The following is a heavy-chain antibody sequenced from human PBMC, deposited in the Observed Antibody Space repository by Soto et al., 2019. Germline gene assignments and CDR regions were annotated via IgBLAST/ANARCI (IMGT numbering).Heavy chain of an antibody. CDR1: GCTFSIYA. CDR2: IIPIFGTA. D-gene: IGHD6-13*01. J-gene: IGHJ5*02. V-gene: IGHV1-69*01. CDR3: AGEGDLLWIAAAGSWFDP. Sequence: HVQLVQSGAEVKQPGSSVKVSCTASGCTFSIYAISWVRQAPGQGLEWMGGIIPIFGTANYAQKFQGRVTITADEATSKAYMELSSLRSEDTAVYSCAGEGDLLWIAAAGSWFDPWGQGTLVNVYS.